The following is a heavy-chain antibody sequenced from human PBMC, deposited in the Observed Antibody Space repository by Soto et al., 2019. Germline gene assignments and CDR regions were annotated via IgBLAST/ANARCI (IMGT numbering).Heavy chain of an antibody. J-gene: IGHJ5*02. CDR3: ARGLGGLDP. CDR2: TYYRSKWYN. CDR1: GDSVCSNSAA. Sequence: SPTLSLTCDISGDSVCSNSAAWNWIRQSPSRGLEWLGRTYYRSKWYNDYGVSVKSRIIINADTSKNHFSLQLNSVTPDDTAVYYCARGLGGLDPWGQGTLVTVSS. D-gene: IGHD3-16*01. V-gene: IGHV6-1*01.